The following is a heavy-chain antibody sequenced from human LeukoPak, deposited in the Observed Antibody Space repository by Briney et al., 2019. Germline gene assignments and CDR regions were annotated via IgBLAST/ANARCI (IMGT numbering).Heavy chain of an antibody. J-gene: IGHJ6*02. CDR2: ISAYNGNT. D-gene: IGHD3-22*01. CDR3: ARENYYDSSGYYAYYYYGMDV. Sequence: ASVKVSCTASGYTFTSYGISWVRQAPGQGLEWMGWISAYNGNTNYAQKLQGRVTMTTDTSTSTAYMELRSLRSDDTAVYYCARENYYDSSGYYAYYYYGMDVWGQGTTVTVSS. CDR1: GYTFTSYG. V-gene: IGHV1-18*01.